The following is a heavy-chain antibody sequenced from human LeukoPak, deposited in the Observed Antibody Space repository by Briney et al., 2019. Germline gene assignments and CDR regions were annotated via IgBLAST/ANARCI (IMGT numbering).Heavy chain of an antibody. Sequence: GESLKISCQASGYSFNTYWIGWVRQMPGKGLEWMGIINPGDSDHRYSPSFQGRATISADRSISTAYLQWSSLKASDTAMYYCARHGVGSSWFGFDFWGQGTLVTVSS. CDR1: GYSFNTYW. D-gene: IGHD6-13*01. CDR3: ARHGVGSSWFGFDF. V-gene: IGHV5-51*01. J-gene: IGHJ4*02. CDR2: INPGDSDH.